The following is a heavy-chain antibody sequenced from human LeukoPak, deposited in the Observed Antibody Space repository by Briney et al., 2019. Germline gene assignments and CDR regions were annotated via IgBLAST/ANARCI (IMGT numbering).Heavy chain of an antibody. CDR3: ARGERSGSFDY. D-gene: IGHD1-26*01. V-gene: IGHV1-46*01. CDR1: GYTFTAFY. Sequence: ASVKVSCKTSGYTFTAFYLHWVRQAPGQGLEWMGIINPSGGSTSYAQKFQGRVTMTRDTSTGKVYMELSSLRAEDTAVYYCARGERSGSFDYWGQGTLVTVSS. J-gene: IGHJ4*02. CDR2: INPSGGST.